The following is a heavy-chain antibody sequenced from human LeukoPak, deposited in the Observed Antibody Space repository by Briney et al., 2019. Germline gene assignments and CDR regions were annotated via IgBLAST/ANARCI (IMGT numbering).Heavy chain of an antibody. CDR2: IRYDGSNK. J-gene: IGHJ4*02. CDR1: GFTFSSYG. CDR3: AKDPRVIVVVPAATIDY. D-gene: IGHD2-2*01. Sequence: GGSLRLSCAASGFTFSSYGMHWVRQAPGKGLEWVAFIRYDGSNKYYADSVKGRFTISRDNSKNTLYLQMNSLRAEDTAVYYCAKDPRVIVVVPAATIDYWGKGTLVTVSS. V-gene: IGHV3-30*02.